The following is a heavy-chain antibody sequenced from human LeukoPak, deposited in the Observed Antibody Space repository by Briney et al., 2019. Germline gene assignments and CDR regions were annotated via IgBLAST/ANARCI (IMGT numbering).Heavy chain of an antibody. J-gene: IGHJ4*02. D-gene: IGHD3-22*01. V-gene: IGHV3-30-3*01. Sequence: GGSLRLSCAASGFTFSSYVMHWVRQAPGKGLEWVAVISYDGSNKYYADSVKGRFTISRDNSKNTLYLQMNSLRAEDTAVYYCARHYYYDSSNVDYWGQGTLVTVSS. CDR2: ISYDGSNK. CDR3: ARHYYYDSSNVDY. CDR1: GFTFSSYV.